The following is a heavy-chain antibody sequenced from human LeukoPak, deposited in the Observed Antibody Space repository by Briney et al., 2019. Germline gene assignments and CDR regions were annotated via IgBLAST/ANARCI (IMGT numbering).Heavy chain of an antibody. D-gene: IGHD5-24*01. Sequence: ASVKVSCKASGGTFSSYAISWVRQAPGQGLEWMGGIIPIFGTANYAQKFQGRVTITADKSTSTAYMELSSLRSKDTAVYYCARRNGYKYYTDYWGQGTLVTVSS. CDR3: ARRNGYKYYTDY. CDR2: IIPIFGTA. J-gene: IGHJ4*02. V-gene: IGHV1-69*06. CDR1: GGTFSSYA.